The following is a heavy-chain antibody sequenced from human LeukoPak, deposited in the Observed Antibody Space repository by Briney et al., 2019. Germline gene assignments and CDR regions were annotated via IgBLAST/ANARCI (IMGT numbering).Heavy chain of an antibody. V-gene: IGHV4-34*01. CDR2: INHSGST. CDR1: GGSFSGYY. J-gene: IGHJ4*02. D-gene: IGHD3-22*01. Sequence: SETLSLTCAVYGGSFSGYYWSWIRQPPGKGLEWIGEINHSGSTNYNPSLKSRVTISVDTSKNQFSLKLSSVTAADTAAYYCARGLGYYYDSSGYYALWGQGTLVTVSS. CDR3: ARGLGYYYDSSGYYAL.